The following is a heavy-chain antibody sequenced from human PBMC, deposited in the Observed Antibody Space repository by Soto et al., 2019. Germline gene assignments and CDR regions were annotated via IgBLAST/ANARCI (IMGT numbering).Heavy chain of an antibody. CDR3: AKDRGHYGSGSSYGTLHYYGMDV. V-gene: IGHV3-30*18. CDR2: ISYDGSDK. J-gene: IGHJ6*02. CDR1: GLTFNNYD. D-gene: IGHD3-10*01. Sequence: QVQLEESGGGVVQPGRSLRLSCAASGLTFNNYDMHWVRQAPGKGLEWVAVISYDGSDKYYGDSVKGRFTISRDNSKNTLYLKMNRLRGDETTVYYCAKDRGHYGSGSSYGTLHYYGMDVWGQGPTVTVSS.